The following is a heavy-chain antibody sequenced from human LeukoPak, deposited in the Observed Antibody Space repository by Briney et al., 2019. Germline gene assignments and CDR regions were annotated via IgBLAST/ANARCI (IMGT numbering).Heavy chain of an antibody. CDR2: IYYNGST. Sequence: SETLSLTCTVSGGSISSGDYYWSWIRQPPGKGLEWIGYIYYNGSTYYNPSLKSRVTISVDTSKNQFSLKLSSVTAADTAVYYCARTSLGGAWFDPCGQGTLVTVSS. CDR3: ARTSLGGAWFDP. D-gene: IGHD3-10*01. J-gene: IGHJ5*02. V-gene: IGHV4-30-4*08. CDR1: GGSISSGDYY.